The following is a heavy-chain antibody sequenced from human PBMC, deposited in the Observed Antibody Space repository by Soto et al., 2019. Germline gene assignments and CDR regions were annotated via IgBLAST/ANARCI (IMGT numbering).Heavy chain of an antibody. Sequence: GGSLRLSCAASGFTFSSYAMHWVRQAPGKGLEWVAVISYDGSNKYYADSVKGRFTISRDNSKNTLYLQMNSLRAEDTAVYYCARVSVAGFDAFDIWGQGTMVTVSS. D-gene: IGHD2-15*01. CDR1: GFTFSSYA. J-gene: IGHJ3*02. CDR2: ISYDGSNK. CDR3: ARVSVAGFDAFDI. V-gene: IGHV3-30-3*01.